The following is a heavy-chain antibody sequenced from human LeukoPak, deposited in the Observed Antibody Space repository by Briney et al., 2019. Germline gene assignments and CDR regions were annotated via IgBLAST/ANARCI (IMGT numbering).Heavy chain of an antibody. J-gene: IGHJ4*02. V-gene: IGHV3-30*18. D-gene: IGHD5-24*01. CDR2: ISYDGSNK. CDR3: AKQMATFSSLDY. Sequence: GGSLRLSCAASGFAFNVYAMSWVRQAPGKGLEWVAVISYDGSNKYYADSVTGRFTISRDNSKNTLYLQMNSLRAEDTAVYYCAKQMATFSSLDYWGQGTLVTVSS. CDR1: GFAFNVYA.